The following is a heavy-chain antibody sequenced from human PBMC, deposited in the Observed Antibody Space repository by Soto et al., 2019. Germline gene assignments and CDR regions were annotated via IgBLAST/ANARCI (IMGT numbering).Heavy chain of an antibody. CDR2: IIPIFNST. Sequence: QVQLVQSGAEVKTPGSSLKVSCKVSGSRFSNYVISWVRQAPGHGLGGLGRIIPIFNSTKYAQNFQGRVTITADKSTITASLELSSLRSDDTAVYYCAREGRGKKAGYNGLVSLGYWGQGTLVTVSS. CDR1: GSRFSNYV. V-gene: IGHV1-69*06. CDR3: AREGRGKKAGYNGLVSLGY. J-gene: IGHJ4*02. D-gene: IGHD2-2*02.